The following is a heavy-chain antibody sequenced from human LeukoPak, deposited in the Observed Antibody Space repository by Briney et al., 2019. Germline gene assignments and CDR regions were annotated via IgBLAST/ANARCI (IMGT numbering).Heavy chain of an antibody. CDR1: GFTFSSYS. D-gene: IGHD4-23*01. Sequence: GGSLRLSRAASGFTFSSYSMNWVRQAPGKGLEWVSSISSSSSYIYYADSVKGRFTISRDNAKNSLYLQMNSLRAEDTAVYYCARSLFDYGGNFWGQGTLVTVSS. J-gene: IGHJ4*02. CDR3: ARSLFDYGGNF. V-gene: IGHV3-21*01. CDR2: ISSSSSYI.